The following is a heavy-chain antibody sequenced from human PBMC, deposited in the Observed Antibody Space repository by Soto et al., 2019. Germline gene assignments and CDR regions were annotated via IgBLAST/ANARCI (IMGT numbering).Heavy chain of an antibody. J-gene: IGHJ6*02. D-gene: IGHD4-4*01. Sequence: PSETLSLTCTVSGGSISSYYWSWIRQPPGKGLEWIGYIYYSGSTNYNPSLKSRVTISVDTSKNQFSLKLSSVTAADTAVYYCARHHYYSNHYYYGMDVWGQGTTVTVSS. V-gene: IGHV4-59*01. CDR3: ARHHYYSNHYYYGMDV. CDR2: IYYSGST. CDR1: GGSISSYY.